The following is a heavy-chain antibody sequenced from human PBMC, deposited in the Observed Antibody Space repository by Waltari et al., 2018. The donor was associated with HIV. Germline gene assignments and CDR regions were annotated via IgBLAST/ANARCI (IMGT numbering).Heavy chain of an antibody. CDR1: GGPISSGSSY. D-gene: IGHD1-26*01. V-gene: IGHV4-61*02. J-gene: IGHJ4*02. Sequence: QVQLQESGPGLVKPSQTLSLTCTVSGGPISSGSSYWSWLRQPAGKGLEWIGRIYTSGSTNYNPSLKSRVTISVDTSKNQFSLKLSSVTAADTAVYYCARLPYSGSYYFDYWGQGTLVTVSS. CDR3: ARLPYSGSYYFDY. CDR2: IYTSGST.